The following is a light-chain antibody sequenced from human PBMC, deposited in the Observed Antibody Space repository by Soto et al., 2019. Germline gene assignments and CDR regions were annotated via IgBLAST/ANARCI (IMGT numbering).Light chain of an antibody. Sequence: ETVMTQSPATLSVSPGERATLSCCASRSVNSNLAWYQQKLGQAPRVLIYGASTRATGIPARFSGSGSETEFILTISSLQSEDSATYYCQHYNTWPWTFGQGTKV. CDR2: GAS. J-gene: IGKJ1*01. CDR1: RSVNSN. V-gene: IGKV3-15*01. CDR3: QHYNTWPWT.